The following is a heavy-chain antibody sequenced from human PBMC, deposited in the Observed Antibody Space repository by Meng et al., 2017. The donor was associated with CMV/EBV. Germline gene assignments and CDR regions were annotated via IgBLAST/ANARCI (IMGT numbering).Heavy chain of an antibody. Sequence: GESLKISCAASGFTFSSYEINWVRQAPGKGLEWISYISSSGSIIYYADSVKGRFTISRDNAKNSLYLQMNSLRAEDTAVHHCARGGRGKAAAGKRMDVWGQGTTVTVSS. CDR1: GFTFSSYE. CDR3: ARGGRGKAAAGKRMDV. D-gene: IGHD6-13*01. CDR2: ISSSGSII. V-gene: IGHV3-48*03. J-gene: IGHJ6*02.